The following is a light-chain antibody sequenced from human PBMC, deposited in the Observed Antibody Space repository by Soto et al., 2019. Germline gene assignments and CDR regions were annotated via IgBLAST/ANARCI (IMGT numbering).Light chain of an antibody. J-gene: IGKJ5*01. V-gene: IGKV1-33*01. CDR2: DAS. Sequence: IQMTQSPSSLSASVGDRVTITCQASQDISKNLNWYQQKPGKAPKLLIYDASSLQTGVPSRFXXXXXATXXXXXXXXXXXXDIATYFCQQYDNLLPITFGQGTRLEIK. CDR3: QQYDNLLPIT. CDR1: QDISKN.